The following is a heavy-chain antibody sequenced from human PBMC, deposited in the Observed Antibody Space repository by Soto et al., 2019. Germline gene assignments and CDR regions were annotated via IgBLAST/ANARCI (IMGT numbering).Heavy chain of an antibody. J-gene: IGHJ5*02. D-gene: IGHD2-2*01. Sequence: APTLVNPTETLTLTCTVSGFSLSNAGSGVSWIRQPPGKALEWLAHIHSDGAKTYSSSLQSRLTISRDYSRRQVVLTLTKLDPMDTATYYCARYISLPASADNWFDPWGQGPPVTV. CDR2: IHSDGAK. CDR1: GFSLSNAGSG. CDR3: ARYISLPASADNWFDP. V-gene: IGHV2-26*01.